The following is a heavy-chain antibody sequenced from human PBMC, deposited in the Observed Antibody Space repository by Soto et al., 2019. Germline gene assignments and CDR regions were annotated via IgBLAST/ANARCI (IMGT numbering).Heavy chain of an antibody. V-gene: IGHV3-74*01. Sequence: EVQLVESGGGLVQPGGSLRLSCAASGFTFSTSWMHWVRQAPGKGLVWVSRIDSDGSSTTYADSVKGRFSIARDNAKSTLYLQMNGLRAEDTAVYFCARERMRGRFGPWGQGTLVTVSS. CDR2: IDSDGSST. CDR1: GFTFSTSW. CDR3: ARERMRGRFGP. J-gene: IGHJ5*02. D-gene: IGHD2-8*01.